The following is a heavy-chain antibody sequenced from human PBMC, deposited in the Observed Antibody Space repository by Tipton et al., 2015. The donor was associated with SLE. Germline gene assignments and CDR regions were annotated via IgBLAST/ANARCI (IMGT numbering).Heavy chain of an antibody. CDR1: GFTFSSYG. D-gene: IGHD1-26*01. J-gene: IGHJ6*02. V-gene: IGHV3-30*02. CDR3: AKDSGSYYYGMDV. CDR2: IRYDGSNK. Sequence: GSLRLSCAASGFTFSSYGMHWVRQAPSKGLEWVAFIRYDGSNKYYADSVKGRFTISRDNSKNTLYLQMNSLRAEDTAVYYCAKDSGSYYYGMDVWGQGTTVTVSS.